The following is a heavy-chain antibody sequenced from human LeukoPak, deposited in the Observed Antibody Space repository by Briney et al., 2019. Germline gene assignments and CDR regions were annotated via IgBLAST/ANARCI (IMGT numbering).Heavy chain of an antibody. D-gene: IGHD5-12*01. V-gene: IGHV3-23*01. Sequence: GGSLRLSCAASGFTFSTHTMSWVRQAPGKGLEWVSALWGNNKDIYYADSVKGRFTISRDNSGNMVYLQMSDLRVEDTAVYYCAKDLKPDSGYDVDHWGQGTLVTVSS. J-gene: IGHJ4*02. CDR2: LWGNNKDI. CDR3: AKDLKPDSGYDVDH. CDR1: GFTFSTHT.